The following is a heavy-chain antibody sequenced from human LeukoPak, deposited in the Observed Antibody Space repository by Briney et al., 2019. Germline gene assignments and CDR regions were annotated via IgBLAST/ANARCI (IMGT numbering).Heavy chain of an antibody. Sequence: PGGSLRLSCAASGFTFSSYSMNWVRQAPGKGLEWVSAISGSGGSTYYADSVKGRFTISRDNSKNTLYLQMNSLRAEDTAVYYCAKDHDIRRGYWGQGTLVTVSS. V-gene: IGHV3-23*01. CDR1: GFTFSSYS. D-gene: IGHD3-9*01. CDR2: ISGSGGST. CDR3: AKDHDIRRGY. J-gene: IGHJ4*02.